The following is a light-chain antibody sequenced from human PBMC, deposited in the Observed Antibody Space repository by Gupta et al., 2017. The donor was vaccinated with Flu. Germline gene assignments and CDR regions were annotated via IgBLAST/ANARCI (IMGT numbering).Light chain of an antibody. CDR1: QSLLQSNGYNY. V-gene: IGKV2-28*01. J-gene: IGKJ1*01. CDR3: MQTLQTPRT. CDR2: LGS. Sequence: IVMTQSPLSLPVTPGEPASISCRSSQSLLQSNGYNYLDWYLQKPGQAPQLLIYLGSNRASGVPYRFSGSGSGTDFTLEISRVEAEDVGVYYCMQTLQTPRTFGQGTKVEIK.